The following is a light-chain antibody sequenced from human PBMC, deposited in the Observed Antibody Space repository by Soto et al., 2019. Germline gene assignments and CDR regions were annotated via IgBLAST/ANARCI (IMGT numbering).Light chain of an antibody. CDR3: QQYGSSLIT. J-gene: IGKJ5*01. Sequence: EIERTQSPATLSLSPRERFTLSCRASESVSTNLAWYQQKACQAPRLLIYGASSRATGIPDRFSGSGSGTDFTLTISRLEPEDFAVYYCQQYGSSLITFGQGTRLEIK. CDR2: GAS. V-gene: IGKV3-20*01. CDR1: ESVSTN.